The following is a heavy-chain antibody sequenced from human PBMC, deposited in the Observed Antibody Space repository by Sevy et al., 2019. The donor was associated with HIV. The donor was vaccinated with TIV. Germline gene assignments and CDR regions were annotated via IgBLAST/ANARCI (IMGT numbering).Heavy chain of an antibody. Sequence: GGSLRLSCAASGFTFDDYAMHWVRQAPGKGLEWVSGISWNSGSIGYADSVKGRFTISRDNAKNSLYLQMNSLRAEDTALDYCAKDSLDYDILTGYYTSGGMDVWGQGTTVTVSS. CDR2: ISWNSGSI. J-gene: IGHJ6*02. CDR1: GFTFDDYA. V-gene: IGHV3-9*01. CDR3: AKDSLDYDILTGYYTSGGMDV. D-gene: IGHD3-9*01.